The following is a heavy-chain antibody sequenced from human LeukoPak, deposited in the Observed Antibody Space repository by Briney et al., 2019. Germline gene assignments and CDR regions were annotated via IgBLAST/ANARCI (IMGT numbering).Heavy chain of an antibody. CDR3: ARHDNDDDFDY. D-gene: IGHD3-16*01. V-gene: IGHV7-4-1*02. CDR1: GYTFTRYA. CDR2: INMYTANP. Sequence: PWASGKVSCKASGYTFTRYAINWLRQAPGQGLEWMGWINMYTANPAYGQGFTERFVFSLDTSVTTAYLQISNLKTEDTAVYYCARHDNDDDFDYWGQGTLVTVSS. J-gene: IGHJ4*02.